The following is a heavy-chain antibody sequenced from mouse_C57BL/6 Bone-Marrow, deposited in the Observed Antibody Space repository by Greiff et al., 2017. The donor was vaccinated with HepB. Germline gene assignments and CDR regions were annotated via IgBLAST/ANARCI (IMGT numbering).Heavy chain of an antibody. Sequence: EVQVVESGGGLVKPGGSLKLSCAASGFTFSSYAMSWVRQTPEKRLEWVATISDGGSYTYYPDNVKGRFTISSDNAKNNLYLQMSHLKSEDTAMYYCASHYYGSSHLAWFAYWGQGTLVTVSA. J-gene: IGHJ3*01. CDR2: ISDGGSYT. D-gene: IGHD1-1*01. CDR3: ASHYYGSSHLAWFAY. CDR1: GFTFSSYA. V-gene: IGHV5-4*01.